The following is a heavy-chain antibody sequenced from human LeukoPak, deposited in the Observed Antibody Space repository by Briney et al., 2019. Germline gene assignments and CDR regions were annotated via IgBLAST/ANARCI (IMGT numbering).Heavy chain of an antibody. CDR2: ISSTGGTA. J-gene: IGHJ6*03. V-gene: IGHV3-23*01. CDR3: AKNGDRGAYCSGGSCYPYYYYTMDV. Sequence: PGGTLRLSCAASGFTFSSFGMSWVRHAPGKGLEWVSAISSTGGTAYYADSVKGRFTISRDNSKNTLYLQMNSLRAEDTAIYYCAKNGDRGAYCSGGSCYPYYYYTMDVWGKGTTVTISS. CDR1: GFTFSSFG. D-gene: IGHD2-15*01.